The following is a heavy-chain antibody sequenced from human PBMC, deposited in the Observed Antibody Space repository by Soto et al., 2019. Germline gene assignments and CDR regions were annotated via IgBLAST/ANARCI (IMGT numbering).Heavy chain of an antibody. V-gene: IGHV4-39*01. J-gene: IGHJ4*02. CDR2: VYYRGRS. Sequence: SETLSLTCTVSGGSVSNSNYYWVWIRQSPGKGLEWIGSVYYRGRSYSKSSVKSRVTISVDTSKNQFSLNLNSVTASDTAVYYCVSQRTSVLTQAYFDYWGPGALVTVSS. CDR3: VSQRTSVLTQAYFDY. CDR1: GGSVSNSNYY. D-gene: IGHD2-8*01.